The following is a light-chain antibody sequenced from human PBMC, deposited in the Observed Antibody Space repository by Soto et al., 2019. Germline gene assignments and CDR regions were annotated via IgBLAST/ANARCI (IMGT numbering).Light chain of an antibody. CDR2: GVT. V-gene: IGLV2-14*01. CDR1: SRDIGTYNF. Sequence: QSALTQPASVSGSPGQSITISCTGTSRDIGTYNFVSWYQQHPGKAPKLIIYGVTNRPSGVSNRFSGSKSGNTASLTISGLQAEDEADYYCNSYAGTSYVFGTGTKLTVL. J-gene: IGLJ1*01. CDR3: NSYAGTSYV.